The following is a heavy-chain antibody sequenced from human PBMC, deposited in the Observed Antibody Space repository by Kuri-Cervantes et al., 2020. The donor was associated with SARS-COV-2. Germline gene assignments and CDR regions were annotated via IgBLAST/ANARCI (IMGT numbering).Heavy chain of an antibody. CDR3: ARDPNYYDSSGYYYFDY. J-gene: IGHJ4*02. D-gene: IGHD3-22*01. V-gene: IGHV4-59*11. Sequence: SCTVSGGSISSHYGSWIRQPPGKGLEWIGYIYYSGSTNYNPSLKSRVTISVDTSKNQFSLKLSSVTAADTAVYYCARDPNYYDSSGYYYFDYWGQGTLVTVSS. CDR1: GGSISSHY. CDR2: IYYSGST.